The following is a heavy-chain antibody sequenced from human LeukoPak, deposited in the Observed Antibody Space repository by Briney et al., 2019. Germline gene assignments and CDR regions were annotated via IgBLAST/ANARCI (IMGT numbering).Heavy chain of an antibody. CDR1: GFTFSDYG. V-gene: IGHV3-33*01. CDR3: ARVGVQLERRRAFDI. CDR2: IWYDGSNK. Sequence: PGGSLRLSCAASGFTFSDYGMHWVRQAPGKGLEWVTLIWYDGSNKNYADSVKGRFTISRDNSKNTLYLQMNSLRAEDTAVYYCARVGVQLERRRAFDIWGQGTMVTVSS. D-gene: IGHD1-1*01. J-gene: IGHJ3*02.